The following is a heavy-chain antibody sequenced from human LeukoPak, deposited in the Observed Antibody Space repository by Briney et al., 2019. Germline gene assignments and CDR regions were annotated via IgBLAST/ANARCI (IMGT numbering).Heavy chain of an antibody. CDR1: GGSISSYY. D-gene: IGHD5-12*01. CDR3: ARAPGASGYDSPPADFDY. Sequence: SETLSLTCTVPGGSISSYYWSWIRQPPGKGLEWIGYIYYSGNTNYNPSLKSRVTISVDTSKNPFSLKLSSVTAADTAVYYCARAPGASGYDSPPADFDYWGQGTLVTVSS. J-gene: IGHJ4*02. V-gene: IGHV4-59*01. CDR2: IYYSGNT.